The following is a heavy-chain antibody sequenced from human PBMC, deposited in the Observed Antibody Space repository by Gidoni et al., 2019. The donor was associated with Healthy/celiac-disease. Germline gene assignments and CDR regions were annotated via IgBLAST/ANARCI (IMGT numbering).Heavy chain of an antibody. CDR3: ARAGYSSGWYVLTDY. Sequence: QVQLQESGPGLVKPSETLSLTCTVSGGSISSYYWSWIRQPPGKGLEWIGYIYYSGSTNYNPSLKSRVTISVDTSKNQFSLKLSSVTAADTAVYYCARAGYSSGWYVLTDYWGQGTLVTVSS. CDR2: IYYSGST. V-gene: IGHV4-59*01. CDR1: GGSISSYY. D-gene: IGHD6-19*01. J-gene: IGHJ4*02.